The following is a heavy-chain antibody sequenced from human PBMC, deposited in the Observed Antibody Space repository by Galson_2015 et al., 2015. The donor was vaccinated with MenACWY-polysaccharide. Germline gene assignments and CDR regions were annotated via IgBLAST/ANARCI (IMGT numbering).Heavy chain of an antibody. CDR3: ARGGGWKGGDYGGWFDP. D-gene: IGHD4-23*01. Sequence: PGKGLEWVSYISSSGSTIYYADSVKGRFTISRDNAKNSLYLQMNSLRAEDTAVYYCARGGGWKGGDYGGWFDPWGQGTLVTVSS. V-gene: IGHV3-11*01. J-gene: IGHJ5*02. CDR2: ISSSGSTI.